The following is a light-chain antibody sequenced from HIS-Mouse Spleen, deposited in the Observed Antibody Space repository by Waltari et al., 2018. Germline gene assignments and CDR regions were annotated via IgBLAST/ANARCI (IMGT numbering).Light chain of an antibody. CDR2: EDS. CDR3: YSTDSSGNHRV. Sequence: SYELTQLPSVSVSPGQTARITCPGDALPKKYAYGYQQKSGQAPVLVIYEDSKRPSGIPERFSGSSSGTMATLTISGAQVEDEADYYCYSTDSSGNHRVFGGGTKLTVL. CDR1: ALPKKY. J-gene: IGLJ2*01. V-gene: IGLV3-10*01.